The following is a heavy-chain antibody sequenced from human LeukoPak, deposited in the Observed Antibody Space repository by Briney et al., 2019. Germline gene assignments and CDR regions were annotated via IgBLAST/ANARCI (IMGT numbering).Heavy chain of an antibody. CDR3: ARGVDVDTAMVIRDYYYYGMDV. CDR1: GGSISSYY. Sequence: PSETLSLTCTVSGGSISSYYWSWIRQPPGKGLEWIGYIYYSGSTNYNPSLKSRVTISVDTSKNQFSLKLSSVTAADTAVYYCARGVDVDTAMVIRDYYYYGMDVWGQGTTVTGSS. CDR2: IYYSGST. J-gene: IGHJ6*02. V-gene: IGHV4-59*01. D-gene: IGHD5-18*01.